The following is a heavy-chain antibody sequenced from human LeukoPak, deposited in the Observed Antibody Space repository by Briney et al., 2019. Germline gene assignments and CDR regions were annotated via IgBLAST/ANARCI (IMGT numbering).Heavy chain of an antibody. D-gene: IGHD3-22*01. Sequence: ESLKISCNASGYSFTTYWIGWVHQMPGKGLEWMGIFYPGDSDTRYSPSFQGQVTISADKSISTAYLQWSSLKASDTAMYYCARRRFNYDSSGYYPFDYWGQGTLVTVSS. V-gene: IGHV5-51*07. CDR3: ARRRFNYDSSGYYPFDY. J-gene: IGHJ4*02. CDR1: GYSFTTYW. CDR2: FYPGDSDT.